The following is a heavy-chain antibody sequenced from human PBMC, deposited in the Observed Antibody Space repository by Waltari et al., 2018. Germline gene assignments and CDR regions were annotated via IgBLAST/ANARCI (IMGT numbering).Heavy chain of an antibody. J-gene: IGHJ4*02. CDR1: GFTFTSFA. CDR2: ISGTGDST. V-gene: IGHV3-23*01. CDR3: AREGRRYYFDY. Sequence: EVQLLESGGGLVQPGGSLRLSCAASGFTFTSFAMSWVRQAPGKGLEWVSGISGTGDSTYYADSVKDRFTISRDNSKNTLYLQMNSLRAEDTAVYYCAREGRRYYFDYWGQGTLVTVSS.